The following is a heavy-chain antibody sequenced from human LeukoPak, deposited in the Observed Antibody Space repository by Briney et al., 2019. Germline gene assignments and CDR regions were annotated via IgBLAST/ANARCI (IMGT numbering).Heavy chain of an antibody. D-gene: IGHD7-27*01. CDR1: GGSISSYY. CDR3: ARLKLGHWYFDL. CDR2: IYTSGST. Sequence: SETLSLTCTVSGGSISSYYWSWIRQPAGKGLEWIGRIYTSGSTNYNPSLKSRVTISIDTSKNQFSLKLSSVTAADTAVYYCARLKLGHWYFDLWGRGTLVTVSS. V-gene: IGHV4-4*07. J-gene: IGHJ2*01.